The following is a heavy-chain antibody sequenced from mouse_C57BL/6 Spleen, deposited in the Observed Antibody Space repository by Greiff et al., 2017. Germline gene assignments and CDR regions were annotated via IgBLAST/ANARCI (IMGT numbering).Heavy chain of an antibody. CDR3: ARHYSNYDWYFDV. D-gene: IGHD2-5*01. CDR2: IYPRSGNT. CDR1: GYTFTSYG. J-gene: IGHJ1*03. Sequence: VQLLQSGAELARPGASVKLSCKASGYTFTSYGISWVQQRTGQGLEWIGEIYPRSGNTYYNEQVKGKATLTADKSSSTAYMELHSLTSEKSAFYICARHYSNYDWYFDVWGTGTTVTVSS. V-gene: IGHV1-81*01.